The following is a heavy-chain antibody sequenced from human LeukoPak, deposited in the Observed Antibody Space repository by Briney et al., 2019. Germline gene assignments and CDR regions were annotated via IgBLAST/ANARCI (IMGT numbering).Heavy chain of an antibody. CDR3: ARGNVLLWFGEKAFDI. J-gene: IGHJ3*02. CDR1: GYTFTSYD. V-gene: IGHV1-8*03. Sequence: ASVKVSCKASGYTFTSYDINWVRQATGQGLEWMGWMNPNSGNTGYAQKFQGRVTITRNTSISTAYMELSSLRSEDTAVYHCARGNVLLWFGEKAFDIWGQGTMVTVSS. CDR2: MNPNSGNT. D-gene: IGHD3-10*01.